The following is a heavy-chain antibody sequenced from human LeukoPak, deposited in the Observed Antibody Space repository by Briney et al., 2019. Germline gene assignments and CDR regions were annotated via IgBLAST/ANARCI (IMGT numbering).Heavy chain of an antibody. J-gene: IGHJ6*02. V-gene: IGHV3-23*01. CDR3: AKGLFYDSNGYYPLHV. CDR1: GFTFSSYA. D-gene: IGHD3-22*01. CDR2: ISGSGDTT. Sequence: PGGSLRLSCAASGFTFSSYAMTWVRQAPGKGLEWVSAISGSGDTTYYADSVKGRFTISRDNSKDTLYLQMNTLRAEDTAVYYCAKGLFYDSNGYYPLHVWGQGTTFTVSS.